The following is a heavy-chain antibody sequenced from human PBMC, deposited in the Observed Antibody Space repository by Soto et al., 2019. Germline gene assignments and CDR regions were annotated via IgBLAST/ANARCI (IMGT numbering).Heavy chain of an antibody. J-gene: IGHJ4*02. V-gene: IGHV6-1*01. D-gene: IGHD6-13*01. CDR3: ARAASHTGSSSWYEAPSIALDY. CDR1: GDSVSSNSAA. CDR2: TYYRSKWYN. Sequence: SQTLSLTCAISGDSVSSNSAAWNWIRQSPSRGLEWLGRTYYRSKWYNDYAVSVKSRITINPDTSKNQFSLQLNSVTPEDTAVYYCARAASHTGSSSWYEAPSIALDYWGQGTLVTVSS.